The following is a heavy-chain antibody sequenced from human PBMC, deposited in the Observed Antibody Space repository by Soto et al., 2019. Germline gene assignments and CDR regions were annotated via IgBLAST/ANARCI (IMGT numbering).Heavy chain of an antibody. J-gene: IGHJ5*02. CDR3: ARDWATVTSNWFDP. CDR1: GYIFTGYY. Sequence: ASVKVSCQASGYIFTGYYIHWVRQAPGQGLEWMGWISPNSGGTYYAQKFQGRVTMTRYTSISTAYMELSRLRSDDTAVYYCARDWATVTSNWFDPWGQGTLVTVSS. V-gene: IGHV1-2*02. CDR2: ISPNSGGT. D-gene: IGHD4-4*01.